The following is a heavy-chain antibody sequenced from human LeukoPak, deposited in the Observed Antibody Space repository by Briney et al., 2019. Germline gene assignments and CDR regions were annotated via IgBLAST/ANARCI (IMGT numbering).Heavy chain of an antibody. CDR2: IYYSGST. Sequence: PSETLSLTCTVSGGSISNSNYYWGWIRQPPGKGLEWIGSIYYSGSTYYNPSLKSRVTISVDTSKNQFSLKLSSVTAADTAVYYCARDGPGLLWFGEYAFDIWGQGTMVTVSS. CDR1: GGSISNSNYY. D-gene: IGHD3-10*01. V-gene: IGHV4-39*07. CDR3: ARDGPGLLWFGEYAFDI. J-gene: IGHJ3*02.